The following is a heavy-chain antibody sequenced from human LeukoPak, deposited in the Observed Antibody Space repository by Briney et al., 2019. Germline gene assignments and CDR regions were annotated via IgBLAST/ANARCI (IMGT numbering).Heavy chain of an antibody. Sequence: GASVKVSCKVSGYTLTDLSMHWVRQAPGKGLEWMAGFDPEDGETFYAQRLQGRITMTEDTSSDTAYMELSSLRSEDTAVYYCARAYASGAFDIWGQGTMVTVSS. V-gene: IGHV1-24*01. CDR1: GYTLTDLS. CDR3: ARAYASGAFDI. CDR2: FDPEDGET. J-gene: IGHJ3*02. D-gene: IGHD4-17*01.